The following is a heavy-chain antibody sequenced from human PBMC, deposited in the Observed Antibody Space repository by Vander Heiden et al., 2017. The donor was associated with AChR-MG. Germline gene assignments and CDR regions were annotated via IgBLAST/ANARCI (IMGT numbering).Heavy chain of an antibody. CDR3: ARGRTYYDFWSGYFYYYYMDV. V-gene: IGHV4-34*01. CDR1: GGSFSGYY. Sequence: QVQLQQWGAGLLKPSETLSLTCAVYGGSFSGYYWSWIRQPPGKGLEWIGEINHSGSTNYNPSLKSRVTISVDTSKNQFSLKLSSVTAADTAVYYCARGRTYYDFWSGYFYYYYMDVWGKGTTVTVSS. J-gene: IGHJ6*03. CDR2: INHSGST. D-gene: IGHD3-3*01.